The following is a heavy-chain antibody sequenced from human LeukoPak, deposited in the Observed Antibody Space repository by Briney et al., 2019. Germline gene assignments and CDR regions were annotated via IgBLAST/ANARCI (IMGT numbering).Heavy chain of an antibody. CDR2: IYYSGST. Sequence: PSETLSLTCTVSGGSISSGDYYWSWIRHPPGKGLEWIGYIYYSGSTYHNPSLKSRVSISVDTSKNQFSLKLSSVTAADTAVYYCAREGTGYCSSTSYCYWFDPWGQGTLVTVSS. J-gene: IGHJ5*02. CDR1: GGSISSGDYY. V-gene: IGHV4-30-4*08. D-gene: IGHD2-2*01. CDR3: AREGTGYCSSTSYCYWFDP.